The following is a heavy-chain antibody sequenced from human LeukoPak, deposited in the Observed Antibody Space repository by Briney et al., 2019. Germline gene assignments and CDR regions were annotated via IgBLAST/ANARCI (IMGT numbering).Heavy chain of an antibody. Sequence: PGGSLRLSCAASGFTFSSYAMHWVRQAPGKGLEWVAIISYDGSNKYYAESVKGRFTISRDNSKNTLYLQMNSLRAEDTAVYYCARSAGGEAAAGLDAFDIWGQGTMVTVSS. CDR2: ISYDGSNK. CDR3: ARSAGGEAAAGLDAFDI. D-gene: IGHD6-13*01. V-gene: IGHV3-30*04. J-gene: IGHJ3*02. CDR1: GFTFSSYA.